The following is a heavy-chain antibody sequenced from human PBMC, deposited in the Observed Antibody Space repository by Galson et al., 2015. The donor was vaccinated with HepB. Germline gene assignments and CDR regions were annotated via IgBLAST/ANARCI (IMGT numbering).Heavy chain of an antibody. CDR2: TYYRSTWKN. Sequence: CAISGDSVSSNGATWNWIRQSPSRGLEWLGRTYYRSTWKNDYAVSMKSRLTINSDTSRNQFSLRLNSVTPEDTAVYYCARQYGSVFDSWGQGTLVTVSS. D-gene: IGHD6-19*01. CDR1: GDSVSSNGAT. J-gene: IGHJ4*02. CDR3: ARQYGSVFDS. V-gene: IGHV6-1*01.